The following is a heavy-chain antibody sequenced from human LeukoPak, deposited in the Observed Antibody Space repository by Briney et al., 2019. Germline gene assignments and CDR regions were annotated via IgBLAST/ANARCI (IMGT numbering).Heavy chain of an antibody. V-gene: IGHV1-69*13. D-gene: IGHD3-10*01. CDR1: GGTFSSYA. CDR2: IIPIFGTA. CDR3: ARDLASYGSGSTYFDY. J-gene: IGHJ4*02. Sequence: SVKVSCKASGGTFSSYAISWVRQAPGQGLEWMGGIIPIFGTANYAQKFQGRVTITADESTSTAYMELSSLRSEDTAVYYCARDLASYGSGSTYFDYWGQGTLVTVSS.